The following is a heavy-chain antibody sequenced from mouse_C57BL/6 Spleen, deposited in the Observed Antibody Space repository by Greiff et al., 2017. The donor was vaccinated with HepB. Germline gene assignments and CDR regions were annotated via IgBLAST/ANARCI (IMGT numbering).Heavy chain of an antibody. CDR3: ARYGNGFDY. V-gene: IGHV1-82*01. J-gene: IGHJ2*01. Sequence: VKLQESGPELVKPGASVKISCKASGYAFSSSWMNWVKQRPGKGLEWIGRIYPGDGDTNYNGKFKGKATLTADKSSSTAYMQLSSLTSEDSAVYFCARYGNGFDYWGQGTTLTVSS. CDR2: IYPGDGDT. CDR1: GYAFSSSW. D-gene: IGHD2-1*01.